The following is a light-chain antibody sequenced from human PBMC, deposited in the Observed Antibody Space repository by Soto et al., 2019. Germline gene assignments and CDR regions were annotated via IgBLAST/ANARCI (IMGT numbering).Light chain of an antibody. Sequence: IQMTQSPSTLSASVGDRVTITCRASQSISSWLAWYQQKPGKAPKLLIYDASSLEIGVPSRFSGSGSGTEFTLTISSLQPDDFATYYCQHYNSYLYTFGQGTKLEIK. CDR2: DAS. J-gene: IGKJ2*01. CDR1: QSISSW. CDR3: QHYNSYLYT. V-gene: IGKV1-5*01.